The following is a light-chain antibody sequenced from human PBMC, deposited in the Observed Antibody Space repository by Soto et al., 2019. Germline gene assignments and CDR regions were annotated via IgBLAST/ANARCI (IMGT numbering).Light chain of an antibody. CDR2: DVT. CDR3: SSYTSSSTPYV. CDR1: SSDVGGYNY. Sequence: QSALTQPASVSGSPGQSITISCTGTSSDVGGYNYVSWYQQHPVKAPKLMIYDVTNRPSGVSDRFSGSKSVNTDSLTISGLQAEDEADYYCSSYTSSSTPYVFGTGTKVTVL. V-gene: IGLV2-14*01. J-gene: IGLJ1*01.